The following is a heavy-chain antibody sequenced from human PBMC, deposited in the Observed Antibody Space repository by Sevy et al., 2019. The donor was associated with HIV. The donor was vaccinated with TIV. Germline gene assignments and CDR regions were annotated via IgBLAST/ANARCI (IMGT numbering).Heavy chain of an antibody. CDR3: ARARYSGSYFDY. J-gene: IGHJ4*02. Sequence: GGSLRLSCAASGFTFSSYSMNWVRQAPGKGLEWVSSISSSSSYIYYAYSVKGRFTISRDNAKNSLYLQMNSLRAEDTAVYYCARARYSGSYFDYWGQGTLVTVSS. CDR2: ISSSSSYI. D-gene: IGHD1-26*01. V-gene: IGHV3-21*01. CDR1: GFTFSSYS.